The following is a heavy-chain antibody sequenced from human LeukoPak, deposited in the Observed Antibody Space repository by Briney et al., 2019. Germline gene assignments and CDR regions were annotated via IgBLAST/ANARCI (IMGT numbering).Heavy chain of an antibody. Sequence: GGSLRLSCTASGFTFGDYAMSWVRQAPGKGLEWVGFIRSKAYGGTTEYAASVKGRFTISRDDSKSIAYLQMNSLTTEDTAVYSCTRAKYSYGDLYYFDYWGQGTLVTVSS. J-gene: IGHJ4*02. CDR1: GFTFGDYA. V-gene: IGHV3-49*04. CDR3: TRAKYSYGDLYYFDY. D-gene: IGHD5-18*01. CDR2: IRSKAYGGTT.